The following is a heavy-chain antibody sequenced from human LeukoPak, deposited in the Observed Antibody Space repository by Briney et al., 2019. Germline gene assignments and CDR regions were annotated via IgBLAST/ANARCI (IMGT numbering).Heavy chain of an antibody. J-gene: IGHJ4*02. Sequence: GGSLRLSCVASGFTFSDYAMSWVRQAPGKGLEWVSTISGNGGRIEYADSVKGRFTTSRDNSKNTVYLQMSSLRAEDTAMYYCAKDVAQDGSGSYHGPQWGQGTLVTVSS. CDR2: ISGNGGRI. CDR1: GFTFSDYA. CDR3: AKDVAQDGSGSYHGPQ. D-gene: IGHD3-10*01. V-gene: IGHV3-23*01.